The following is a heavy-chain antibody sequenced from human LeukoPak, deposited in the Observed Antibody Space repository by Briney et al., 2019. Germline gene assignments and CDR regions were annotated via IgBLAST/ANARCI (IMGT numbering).Heavy chain of an antibody. J-gene: IGHJ4*02. CDR3: VRHFRYGWNEPFGY. Sequence: LETLSLTCTVSGGSMSTSSYYWGWIRQPPGKGLEWIGSIYYSGSTYYNPSLKSRVTISVDAAKNQFSLRLRSATAADTAVYYCVRHFRYGWNEPFGYWGQGSLVTVSS. CDR2: IYYSGST. CDR1: GGSMSTSSYY. V-gene: IGHV4-39*01. D-gene: IGHD1-20*01.